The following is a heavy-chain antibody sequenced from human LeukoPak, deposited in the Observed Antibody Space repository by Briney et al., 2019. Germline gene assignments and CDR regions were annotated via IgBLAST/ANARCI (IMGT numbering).Heavy chain of an antibody. V-gene: IGHV3-64*02. D-gene: IGHD3-3*01. CDR1: GFTFSHYS. J-gene: IGHJ6*03. Sequence: GGSQRLSCAAYGFTFSHYSMHWVRQAPGKGLEYVSAIISNGGSTHYADSVKGRFTISRDNSKNTLYLQMDSLRAEDMAVYYCARITMGASIANFYYYHMDVWGKGATVTVSS. CDR3: ARITMGASIANFYYYHMDV. CDR2: IISNGGST.